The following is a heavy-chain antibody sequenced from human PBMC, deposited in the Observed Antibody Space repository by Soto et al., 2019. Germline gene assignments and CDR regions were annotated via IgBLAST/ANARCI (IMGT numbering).Heavy chain of an antibody. D-gene: IGHD2-15*01. J-gene: IGHJ6*02. Sequence: GASVKVSCKASGYTFTSYGISWVRQAPGQGLEWMGWISAYNGNTNYAQKLQGRVTMTTDTSTSTAYMELRSLRSDDTAVYYCARDPGDIVVVVAASNPPLSLGMDVWGQGTTVTVSS. CDR3: ARDPGDIVVVVAASNPPLSLGMDV. CDR2: ISAYNGNT. V-gene: IGHV1-18*01. CDR1: GYTFTSYG.